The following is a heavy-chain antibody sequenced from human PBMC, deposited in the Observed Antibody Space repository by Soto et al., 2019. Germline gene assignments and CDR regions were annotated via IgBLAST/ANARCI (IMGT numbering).Heavy chain of an antibody. V-gene: IGHV3-23*01. Sequence: EVQLLESGGGLVQPGGSLRLSCAASGFTFSSYAMSWVRQAPGKGLEWVSAISGSGGSTYYADSVKGRFTISRDNSQYTLHLQMNSLRAEDTAVYYCAKDDGMGIAVAGFDAFDIWGQGKMDTVSS. D-gene: IGHD6-19*01. CDR3: AKDDGMGIAVAGFDAFDI. J-gene: IGHJ3*02. CDR1: GFTFSSYA. CDR2: ISGSGGST.